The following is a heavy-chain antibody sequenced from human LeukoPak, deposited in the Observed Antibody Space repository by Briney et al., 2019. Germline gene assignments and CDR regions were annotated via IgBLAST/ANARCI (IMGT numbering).Heavy chain of an antibody. Sequence: ASVKVSCKASGYTFTSYDINWVRQATGQGLEWMGWMNPNSGNTGYAQKFQGRVTMTRNTSISTAYMELSSLRSEDTAVYYCARAAYGKNWFDPWGQRTLVTVSS. D-gene: IGHD2-2*01. CDR2: MNPNSGNT. J-gene: IGHJ5*02. CDR1: GYTFTSYD. CDR3: ARAAYGKNWFDP. V-gene: IGHV1-8*01.